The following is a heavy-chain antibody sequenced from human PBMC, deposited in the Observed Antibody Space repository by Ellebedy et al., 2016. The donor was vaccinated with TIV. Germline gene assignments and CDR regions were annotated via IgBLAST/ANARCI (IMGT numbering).Heavy chain of an antibody. Sequence: ASVKVSCNASGYTFTKYYMHWVRQAPGQGLEWMGMINPSGGSTSYAQKFQGRVTMTSDTSTSTVYMELSSLRSEATAVYYCTCLQLGIADYFDYWGQGALVTVSS. V-gene: IGHV1-46*01. D-gene: IGHD6-13*01. CDR1: GYTFTKYY. CDR2: INPSGGST. CDR3: TCLQLGIADYFDY. J-gene: IGHJ4*02.